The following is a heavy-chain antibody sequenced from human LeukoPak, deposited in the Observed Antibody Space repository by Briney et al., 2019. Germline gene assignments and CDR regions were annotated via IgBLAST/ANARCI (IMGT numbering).Heavy chain of an antibody. CDR3: ARPSADLGGDFYH. J-gene: IGHJ4*02. Sequence: TGGTLRLSCAASGFTFSGSAIHWVRQASGKGLEWVGRIRSKANNYATEYAASVRGRFTISRDDSKNTAYLQMNSLKIEDTAVYYCARPSADLGGDFYHWVQGTLVTVSS. D-gene: IGHD3-16*01. CDR2: IRSKANNYAT. V-gene: IGHV3-73*01. CDR1: GFTFSGSA.